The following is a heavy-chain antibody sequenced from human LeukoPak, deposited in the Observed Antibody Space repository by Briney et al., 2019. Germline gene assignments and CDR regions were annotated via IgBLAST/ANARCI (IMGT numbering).Heavy chain of an antibody. Sequence: GGSLRLSCAASGFTFSSYTMSWVRQAPGKGLEWVSAISGSGGSTYYADSVKGRFTISRDNSKNTLYLQMNSLRAEDTAVYYCAKDQTVRGVPEDYWGQGTLVTVSS. CDR3: AKDQTVRGVPEDY. D-gene: IGHD3-10*01. J-gene: IGHJ4*02. V-gene: IGHV3-23*01. CDR1: GFTFSSYT. CDR2: ISGSGGST.